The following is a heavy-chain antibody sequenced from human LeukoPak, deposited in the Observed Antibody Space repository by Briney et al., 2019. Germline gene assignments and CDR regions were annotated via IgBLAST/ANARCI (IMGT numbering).Heavy chain of an antibody. D-gene: IGHD3-3*01. CDR1: GGSISSYY. J-gene: IGHJ3*02. CDR2: IYYSGST. CDR3: ARAGYYDFWSGCSPPGAFDI. Sequence: SETLSLTCTVSGGSISSYYWSWIRQPPGKGLEWIGYIYYSGSTNYNPSLKSRVTISVDTSKNQFSLKLSSVTAADTAVYYCARAGYYDFWSGCSPPGAFDIWGQGTMVTVSS. V-gene: IGHV4-59*01.